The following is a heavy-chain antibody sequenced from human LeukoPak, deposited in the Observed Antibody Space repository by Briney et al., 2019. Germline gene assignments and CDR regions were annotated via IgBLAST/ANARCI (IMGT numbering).Heavy chain of an antibody. D-gene: IGHD6-6*01. J-gene: IGHJ6*03. Sequence: SETLSLTCAVYGGSFSGHYWSWIRQPPGKGLEWIGYIYYSGSTNYNPSLKSRVTISVDTSKNQFSLKLSSVTAADTAVYYCARGEAARPDSFYYYYYYMDVWGKGTTVTVSS. CDR1: GGSFSGHY. V-gene: IGHV4-59*11. CDR2: IYYSGST. CDR3: ARGEAARPDSFYYYYYYMDV.